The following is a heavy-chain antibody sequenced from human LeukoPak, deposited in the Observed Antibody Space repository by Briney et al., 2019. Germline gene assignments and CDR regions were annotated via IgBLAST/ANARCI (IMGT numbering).Heavy chain of an antibody. CDR2: IYTSGTT. D-gene: IGHD2-2*01. CDR3: ARARKYQLSNYYYYYYYMDV. V-gene: IGHV4-61*02. J-gene: IGHJ6*03. CDR1: GGSISSSSYY. Sequence: SETLSLTCTVSGGSISSSSYYWSWIRQPAGKGLEWIGRIYTSGTTYYNPSLKSRVTMSVDTSKSQFSLKLSSVTAADTAVYYCARARKYQLSNYYYYYYYMDVWGKGTTVTVSS.